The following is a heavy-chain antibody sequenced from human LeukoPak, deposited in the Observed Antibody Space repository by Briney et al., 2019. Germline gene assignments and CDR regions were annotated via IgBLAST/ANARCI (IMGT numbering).Heavy chain of an antibody. J-gene: IGHJ4*02. CDR2: ISGSGGST. V-gene: IGHV3-23*01. D-gene: IGHD6-13*01. Sequence: PGGSLRLSCAASGFTLSSYAMSWVRQAPGKGLEWVSAISGSGGSTYYADSVKGRFTISRDNSKNTLYLQMNSLRAEDTAVYYCAKESDSSSWYPHFDYWGQGTLVTVSS. CDR1: GFTLSSYA. CDR3: AKESDSSSWYPHFDY.